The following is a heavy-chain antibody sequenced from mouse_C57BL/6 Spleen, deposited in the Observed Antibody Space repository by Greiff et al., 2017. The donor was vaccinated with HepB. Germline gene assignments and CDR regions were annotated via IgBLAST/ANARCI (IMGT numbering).Heavy chain of an antibody. J-gene: IGHJ3*01. CDR2: INPSNGGT. D-gene: IGHD2-2*01. CDR3: AGIYYGYGWFAY. V-gene: IGHV1-53*01. Sequence: VQLQQPGAELVMPGASVKLSCKASGYTFTSYWMHWVKQRPGQGLEWIGNINPSNGGTNYNEKFKSKATLTVDKSSSTAYMQLSSLTSEDSAVYYCAGIYYGYGWFAYWGQGTLVTVSA. CDR1: GYTFTSYW.